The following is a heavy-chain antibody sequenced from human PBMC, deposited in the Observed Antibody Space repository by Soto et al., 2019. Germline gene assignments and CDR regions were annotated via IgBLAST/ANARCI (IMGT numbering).Heavy chain of an antibody. CDR1: GFIFSTYT. CDR2: IYGSGKST. CDR3: AKDFTPDSRWDIDY. D-gene: IGHD1-26*01. Sequence: EVQLLESGGGLVQPAGSLRLSCAASGFIFSTYTMSWFRQAPGKGLEWVSSIYGSGKSTFYSASVKGRFTISRDNSGNRVYLQMSSLRAEDTAIYYCAKDFTPDSRWDIDYWGQGSLVTVSS. V-gene: IGHV3-23*01. J-gene: IGHJ4*02.